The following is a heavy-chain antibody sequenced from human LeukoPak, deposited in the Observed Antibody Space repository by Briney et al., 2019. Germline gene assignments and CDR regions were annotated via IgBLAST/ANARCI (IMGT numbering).Heavy chain of an antibody. CDR3: TRLSSGNSDSYYYGLDV. J-gene: IGHJ6*02. D-gene: IGHD4-23*01. V-gene: IGHV3-73*01. Sequence: PGGSLKLSCAASGFTFSGSAIHCVRQASGKGLEYVARIKTKAESYATAYVASVKGRFTISRDDSKNTAYQQMDSLKTEDTAMYYCTRLSSGNSDSYYYGLDVWGQETTVTVSS. CDR2: IKTKAESYAT. CDR1: GFTFSGSA.